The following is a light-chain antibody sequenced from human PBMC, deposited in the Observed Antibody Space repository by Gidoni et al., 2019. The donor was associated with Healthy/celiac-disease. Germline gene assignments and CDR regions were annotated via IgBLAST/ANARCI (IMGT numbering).Light chain of an antibody. CDR2: GKN. V-gene: IGLV3-19*01. J-gene: IGLJ2*01. Sequence: TQDPAVSVALGQTVRITCQGDSLRSYYASWYQQKPGQAPVLVIYGKNNRPSGIPDRFSGSSSGNTASLTITGAQAEDEADYYCNSRDSSGPVVFGGGTKLTVL. CDR1: SLRSYY. CDR3: NSRDSSGPVV.